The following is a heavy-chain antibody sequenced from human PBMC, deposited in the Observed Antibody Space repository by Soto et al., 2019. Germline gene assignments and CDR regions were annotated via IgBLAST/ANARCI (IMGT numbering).Heavy chain of an antibody. J-gene: IGHJ4*02. V-gene: IGHV1-8*01. CDR3: ATEATIRGDDY. CDR2: MNPNSGNT. CDR1: GDTLTSYD. Sequence: VQLVQSGAELKKPGASVKVSCKASGDTLTSYDINWVRQATGQGLEWMGWMNPNSGNTGYAQKFQGRVSMTRNTSISTAYMELSSLRSEDTAVYYCATEATIRGDDYWGQGTLVTVSS. D-gene: IGHD2-2*02.